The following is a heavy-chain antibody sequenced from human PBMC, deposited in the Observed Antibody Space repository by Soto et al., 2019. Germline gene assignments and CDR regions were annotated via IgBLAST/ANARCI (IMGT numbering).Heavy chain of an antibody. V-gene: IGHV3-74*03. J-gene: IGHJ3*02. CDR3: ASRLEEWVRPRVI. CDR1: ESTLSSHW. Sequence: EVQLVESGGGLVQPEGSLRLSCTASESTLSSHWMHWVRQAPGEGLVWVSRINSDGSSTTYADSVKGRCTISRATAKNAMSLQMNSLRAEDTAVYYCASRLEEWVRPRVIWGQGTLVTVSS. D-gene: IGHD3-3*01. CDR2: INSDGSST.